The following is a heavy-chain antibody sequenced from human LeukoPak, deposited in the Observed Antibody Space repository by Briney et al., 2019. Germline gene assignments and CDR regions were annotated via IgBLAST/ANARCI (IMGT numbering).Heavy chain of an antibody. CDR2: SKSKANSYST. V-gene: IGHV3-72*01. J-gene: IGHJ3*02. CDR1: GLSFRDQY. Sequence: GGSLRLSCAASGLSFRDQYFDWVRQAPGKWLEWVGRSKSKANSYSTDYAASVQGRFSISTDESSNSLYLQMNSLKTEDTALYYCVRRNFVAFDIWGQGTMVTVSS. CDR3: VRRNFVAFDI.